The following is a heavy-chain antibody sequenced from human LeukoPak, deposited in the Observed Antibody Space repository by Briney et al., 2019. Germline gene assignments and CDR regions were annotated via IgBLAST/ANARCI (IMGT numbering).Heavy chain of an antibody. Sequence: ASVKVSCKASGYTFTSYYMHWVRHAPGQGLEWMGIINPSGGSTSYAQKFQGRVTMTRDTSTSTVYMELSSLRSEDTAVYYCARSGVVTWYFDLWGRGTLVTVSS. CDR2: INPSGGST. D-gene: IGHD4-23*01. V-gene: IGHV1-46*01. CDR3: ARSGVVTWYFDL. J-gene: IGHJ2*01. CDR1: GYTFTSYY.